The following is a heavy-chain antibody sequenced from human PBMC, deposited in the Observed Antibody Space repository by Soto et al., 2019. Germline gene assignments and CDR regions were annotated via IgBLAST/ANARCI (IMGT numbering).Heavy chain of an antibody. V-gene: IGHV4-59*01. D-gene: IGHD2-21*01. Sequence: SETLSLTCTVSGGFINDYYWSWIRQPPGKGLEWIGYIYYTGSTNYNPSLKSRVTISLDTSKNQFSLKLSSVTAADTAVYYCARIPYPWGQGTLVTVSS. J-gene: IGHJ5*02. CDR3: ARIPYP. CDR2: IYYTGST. CDR1: GGFINDYY.